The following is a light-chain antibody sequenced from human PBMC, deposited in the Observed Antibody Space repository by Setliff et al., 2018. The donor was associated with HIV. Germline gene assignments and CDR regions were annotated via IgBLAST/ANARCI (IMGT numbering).Light chain of an antibody. V-gene: IGLV2-14*03. CDR3: NSYSTSSTPLYV. CDR2: DVT. Sequence: QSVLTQPASVSGSPGQSITISCTGTSSDVGGYDLVSWYQQHPGQAPKLLIYDVTTRPSGVSSRFSGSKSDNAASLTISGLQAEDEADYYCNSYSTSSTPLYVFGTGTKVTV. J-gene: IGLJ1*01. CDR1: SSDVGGYDL.